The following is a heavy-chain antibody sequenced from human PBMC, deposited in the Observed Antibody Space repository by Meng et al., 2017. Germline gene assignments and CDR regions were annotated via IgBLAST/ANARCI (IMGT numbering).Heavy chain of an antibody. Sequence: VRRGQVGAEVRKPGHSVKVDCKAVGGTFCSYAITWVRQAPGKGLEWMGGIIPIFGTATYAQKFQGRVTITADESTSTAYMELSSLRSEDTAVYYCARDRGLLSVARYYFDYWGQGTLVTVFS. J-gene: IGHJ4*02. CDR1: GGTFCSYA. D-gene: IGHD6-19*01. V-gene: IGHV1-69*12. CDR3: ARDRGLLSVARYYFDY. CDR2: IIPIFGTA.